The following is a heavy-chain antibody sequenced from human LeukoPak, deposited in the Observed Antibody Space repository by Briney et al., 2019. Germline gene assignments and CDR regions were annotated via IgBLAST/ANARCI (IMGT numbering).Heavy chain of an antibody. J-gene: IGHJ4*02. V-gene: IGHV3-30*18. CDR2: ISYDGSYK. D-gene: IGHD4-17*01. Sequence: PERSLRLSCAASGFTFSSYGMHWVRQAPGKGLEWVAVISYDGSYKYYADSVKGRFTIYRDNSKNTLYLQMNSLRAEDTAVYYCAKVGDYGDYALDYWGQGTLVTVSS. CDR1: GFTFSSYG. CDR3: AKVGDYGDYALDY.